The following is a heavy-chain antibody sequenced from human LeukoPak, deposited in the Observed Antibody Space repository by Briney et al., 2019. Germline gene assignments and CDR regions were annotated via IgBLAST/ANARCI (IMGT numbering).Heavy chain of an antibody. Sequence: SETLSLTCTVSGGSISSGGYYWSWIRQHLGKGLEWIGYIYYSGSTYYNPSLKSRVTISVDTSKNQFSLKLSSVTAADTAVYYCARVLPRANDFWSGYRAMGAFDIWGQGTMVTVSS. D-gene: IGHD3-3*01. CDR2: IYYSGST. CDR1: GGSISSGGYY. CDR3: ARVLPRANDFWSGYRAMGAFDI. J-gene: IGHJ3*02. V-gene: IGHV4-31*03.